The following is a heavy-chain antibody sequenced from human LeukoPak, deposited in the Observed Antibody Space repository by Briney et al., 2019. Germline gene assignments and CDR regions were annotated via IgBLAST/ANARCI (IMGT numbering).Heavy chain of an antibody. CDR2: IYYSGST. Sequence: SETLSLTCTVSDGSISSSSYYWGWIRQPPGKGLEWIGSIYYSGSTYYNPSLKSRVTISVDTSKNQFSLKLSSVTAADTAVYYCARRLRYFDQYGMDVWGQGTTVTVSS. CDR3: ARRLRYFDQYGMDV. J-gene: IGHJ6*02. CDR1: DGSISSSSYY. D-gene: IGHD3-9*01. V-gene: IGHV4-39*07.